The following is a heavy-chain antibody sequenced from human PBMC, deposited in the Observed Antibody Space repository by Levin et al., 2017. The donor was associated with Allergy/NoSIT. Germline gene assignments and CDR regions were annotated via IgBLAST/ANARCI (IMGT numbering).Heavy chain of an antibody. CDR3: AKEGTERVSHFLDI. D-gene: IGHD1-7*01. CDR1: GFTFSRHG. CDR2: VSHDGKVK. J-gene: IGHJ3*02. V-gene: IGHV3-30*18. Sequence: PGGSLRLSCAASGFTFSRHGMQWVRQAPGKGLEWVAVVSHDGKVKYYPDSLKGRFTISRDNSKNTVFLQINSLTPEDSALYFCAKEGTERVSHFLDIWGQGTMVTVSS.